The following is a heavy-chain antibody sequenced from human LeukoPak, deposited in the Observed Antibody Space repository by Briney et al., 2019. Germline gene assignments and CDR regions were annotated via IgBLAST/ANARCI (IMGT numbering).Heavy chain of an antibody. V-gene: IGHV3-7*01. CDR2: INPDGSQK. D-gene: IGHD5-24*01. J-gene: IGHJ4*02. CDR1: GFTFSGNW. Sequence: GSLRLSCEASGFTFSGNWMSWVRQAPGKGLEWVASINPDGSQKLYVDSVKGRFTISRDNTKGSLYLQMNSLGAEDTAMYYCAKLLGTATTYDSWGQGTRVTVSS. CDR3: AKLLGTATTYDS.